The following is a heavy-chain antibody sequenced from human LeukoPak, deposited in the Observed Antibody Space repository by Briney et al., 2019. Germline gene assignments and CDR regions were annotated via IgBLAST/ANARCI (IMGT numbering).Heavy chain of an antibody. Sequence: SETLSLTCTVSGGSISSNYWSWIRQPPGKGLEWIGYIYHSGSTNYNPSLKSRVTISVETSKNQSSLKLSSVTAADTAVYYCARVTDYSNNYYYYMDVWGEGTTVTVSS. CDR3: ARVTDYSNNYYYYMDV. D-gene: IGHD4-11*01. CDR1: GGSISSNY. J-gene: IGHJ6*03. CDR2: IYHSGST. V-gene: IGHV4-59*01.